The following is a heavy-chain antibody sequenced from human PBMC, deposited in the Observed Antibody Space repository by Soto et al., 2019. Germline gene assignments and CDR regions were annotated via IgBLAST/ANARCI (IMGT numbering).Heavy chain of an antibody. CDR1: GGSISSKSYS. D-gene: IGHD2-2*01. J-gene: IGHJ6*02. Sequence: SETLSLTCTVSGGSISSKSYSWGWIRQPPGKGLEWIGTFYYSENTYYNPSLKSRVTISVDTSKNQFSLKLSSVTAADTAVYYCAKLAGYCSGNSCHRDYAMDVWGQGTTVTVSS. V-gene: IGHV4-39*01. CDR2: FYYSENT. CDR3: AKLAGYCSGNSCHRDYAMDV.